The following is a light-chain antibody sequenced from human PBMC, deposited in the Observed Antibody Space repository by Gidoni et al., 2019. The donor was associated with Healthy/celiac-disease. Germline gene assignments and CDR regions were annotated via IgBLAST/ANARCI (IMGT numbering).Light chain of an antibody. CDR1: QSVSSSY. J-gene: IGKJ1*01. CDR2: GAS. V-gene: IGKV3-20*01. CDR3: QQYGNSRT. Sequence: GTLSLSPGERATLSCRASQSVSSSYLAWYQQKPGQAPRLLIYGASSRATGIPDRFSGSGSGTDFTLTISRLEPEDFAVYYCQQYGNSRTFGQXTKVEIK.